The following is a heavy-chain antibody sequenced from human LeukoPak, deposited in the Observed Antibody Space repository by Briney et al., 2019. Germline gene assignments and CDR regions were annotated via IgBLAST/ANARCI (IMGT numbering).Heavy chain of an antibody. CDR2: ISGSGGST. CDR3: AKSGPYCSSTTRYYFDY. J-gene: IGHJ4*02. Sequence: PGGSLRLSCAASGFTFSSYAMSWVRQAPGKGLEWVSAISGSGGSTYYGDSVKGRFTISRDNSNNAIFLQMNSLRAEDTAVYYCAKSGPYCSSTTRYYFDYWGQGTLVTVSS. D-gene: IGHD2-2*01. V-gene: IGHV3-23*01. CDR1: GFTFSSYA.